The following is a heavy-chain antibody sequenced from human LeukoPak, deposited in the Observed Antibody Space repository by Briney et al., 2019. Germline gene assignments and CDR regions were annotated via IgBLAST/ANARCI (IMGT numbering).Heavy chain of an antibody. CDR2: IWYDGSNK. CDR1: GFTFSSYG. V-gene: IGHV3-33*01. D-gene: IGHD2-15*01. Sequence: GRSLRLSCAASGFTFSSYGMHWVRQAPGKGQEWVALIWYDGSNKYYADSVKGRFTISRDNSKNTVYLQMNSLRAEDTAVYYCASRRGGIVGDYWGQGTLVTVSS. J-gene: IGHJ4*02. CDR3: ASRRGGIVGDY.